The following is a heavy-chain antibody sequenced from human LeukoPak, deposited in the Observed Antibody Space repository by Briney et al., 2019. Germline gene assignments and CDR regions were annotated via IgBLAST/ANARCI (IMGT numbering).Heavy chain of an antibody. V-gene: IGHV4-30-2*01. CDR2: IYHSGST. J-gene: IGHJ4*02. CDR1: GGSVSSGGYS. D-gene: IGHD3-22*01. Sequence: PSETLSLTCTVSGGSVSSGGYSWSWIRQPPGKGLEWIGYIYHSGSTYYNPSLKSRVTISVDRSKNQFSLKLSSVTAADTAVYYCARGDFDYDSSGSYDYWGQGTLVTVSS. CDR3: ARGDFDYDSSGSYDY.